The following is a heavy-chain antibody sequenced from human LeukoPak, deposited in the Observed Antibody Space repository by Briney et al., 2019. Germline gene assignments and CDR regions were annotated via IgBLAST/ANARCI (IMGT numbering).Heavy chain of an antibody. V-gene: IGHV4-39*07. CDR1: GDSICRDTYY. Sequence: SETLSLTCTVSGDSICRDTYYWAWIRQPPGKGLEWIASIYSGGSTYYNPSLKTRVAISIDTSKNQFSLKVSSVTAADTAVYFCASEGGGGHTRGVFAFRGQGALVTVSS. D-gene: IGHD3-10*01. CDR3: ASEGGGGHTRGVFAF. J-gene: IGHJ4*02. CDR2: IYSGGST.